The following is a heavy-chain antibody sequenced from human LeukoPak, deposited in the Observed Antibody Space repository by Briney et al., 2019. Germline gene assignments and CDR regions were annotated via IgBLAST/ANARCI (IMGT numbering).Heavy chain of an antibody. V-gene: IGHV3-23*01. CDR3: AKDSSVPYGITD. Sequence: PGGSLRLSCAASGFTFSKYAMSWVRQAPGKGLEWVSAISPSDGNTIYADSVKGRFTISRDNSKNTLSLQMNSLRAEDTALYYCAKDSSVPYGITDWGQGTLVTVSS. CDR1: GFTFSKYA. J-gene: IGHJ4*02. D-gene: IGHD4-17*01. CDR2: ISPSDGNT.